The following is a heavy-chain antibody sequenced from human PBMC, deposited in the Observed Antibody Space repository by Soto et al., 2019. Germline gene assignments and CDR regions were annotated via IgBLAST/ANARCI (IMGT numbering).Heavy chain of an antibody. CDR2: IYPGDSDT. CDR3: ARQDGSGPTTSYYYYGMDV. J-gene: IGHJ6*01. D-gene: IGHD3-10*01. CDR1: GYSFTSYW. V-gene: IGHV5-51*01. Sequence: GESLKISCKGSGYSFTSYWIGWVRQMPGKGLEWMGIIYPGDSDTRYSPSFQGQVTISADKSISTAYLQWSSLKASDTAIYYCARQDGSGPTTSYYYYGMDVWGQGTTVTVSS.